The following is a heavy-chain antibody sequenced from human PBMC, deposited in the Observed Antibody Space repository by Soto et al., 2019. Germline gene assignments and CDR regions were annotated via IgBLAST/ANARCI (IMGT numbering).Heavy chain of an antibody. CDR2: IIPIFGTA. CDR3: ARQRPQSDWLFDY. J-gene: IGHJ4*02. D-gene: IGHD3-9*01. CDR1: GGTFSSYA. Sequence: ASVKVSCKASGGTFSSYAISWVRQAPGQGLEWMGGIIPIFGTANYAQKFQGRVTVTADESTSTAYMELSSLRSEDTAVYYCARQRPQSDWLFDYWGQGTLVTVSS. V-gene: IGHV1-69*13.